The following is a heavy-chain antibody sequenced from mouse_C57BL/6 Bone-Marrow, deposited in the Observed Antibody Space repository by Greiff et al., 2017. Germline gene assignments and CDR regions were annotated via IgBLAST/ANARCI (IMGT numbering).Heavy chain of an antibody. J-gene: IGHJ2*01. CDR2: IYPGNSDT. D-gene: IGHD2-3*01. CDR1: GYTFTSYW. CDR3: TSYDGYPIFDY. Sequence: EVQLQQSGTVLARPGASVKMSCKTSGYTFTSYWMHWVKQRPGQGLEWIGAIYPGNSDTSYNQKFKGKAKLTAVTSASTAYMELSSLTNEDSAVYCCTSYDGYPIFDYWGQGTALTVSS. V-gene: IGHV1-5*01.